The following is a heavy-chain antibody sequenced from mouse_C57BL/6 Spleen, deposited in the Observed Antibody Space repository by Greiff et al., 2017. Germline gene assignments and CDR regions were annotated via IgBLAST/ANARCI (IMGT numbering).Heavy chain of an antibody. CDR3: ARHYYGTLRWYFDV. CDR2: ISSGGSYT. V-gene: IGHV5-6*02. J-gene: IGHJ1*03. D-gene: IGHD1-1*01. CDR1: GFTFSSYG. Sequence: EVMLVESGGDLVKPGGSLKLSCAASGFTFSSYGMSWVRQTPDKRLEWVATISSGGSYTYYPDSVKGRFTISRDNAKNTLYLQMSSLKSEDTAMYYCARHYYGTLRWYFDVGGTGTTVTVSS.